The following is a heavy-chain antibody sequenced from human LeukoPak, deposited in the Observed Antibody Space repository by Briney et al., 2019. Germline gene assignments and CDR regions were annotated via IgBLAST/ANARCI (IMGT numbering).Heavy chain of an antibody. CDR3: ARVKYYYDSRGPYYYYYGMDV. CDR2: IYYSGST. Sequence: SETLSLTCTVSGGSISSSSYYWGWIRQPPGKGLEWIGSIYYSGSTNYNPSLKSRVTISVDTSENQFSLKLSSVTAADTAVYYCARVKYYYDSRGPYYYYYGMDVWGQGTTVTVSS. J-gene: IGHJ6*02. V-gene: IGHV4-39*07. CDR1: GGSISSSSYY. D-gene: IGHD3-22*01.